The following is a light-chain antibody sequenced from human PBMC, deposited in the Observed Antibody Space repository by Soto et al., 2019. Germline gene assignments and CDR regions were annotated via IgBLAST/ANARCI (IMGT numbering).Light chain of an antibody. CDR2: GSS. J-gene: IGKJ2*01. Sequence: EIVLTQSPGILSLSPGERATLSCRASQTVSGNYLAWYQQKPGQSPRLLIYGSSDRATGIPDRFSGSGSGTDFTLTIIRVGPEDVLGYYCQQYGSSPPYTFGQGTTLEI. CDR3: QQYGSSPPYT. V-gene: IGKV3-20*01. CDR1: QTVSGNY.